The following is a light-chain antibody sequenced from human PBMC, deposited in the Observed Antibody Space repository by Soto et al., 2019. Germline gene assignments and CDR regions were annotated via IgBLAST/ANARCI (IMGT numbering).Light chain of an antibody. J-gene: IGLJ2*01. Sequence: QSALIQPASVSGSPGQSITISCTGTTSDVGGYNHVSWFQQHPGKVPKLMIYDGNNRPSGVSNRFSGYKSGNTASLTISGLQAEDEADYYCSSYTNTNTLVFGGGTKLTVL. CDR2: DGN. CDR3: SSYTNTNTLV. V-gene: IGLV2-14*01. CDR1: TSDVGGYNH.